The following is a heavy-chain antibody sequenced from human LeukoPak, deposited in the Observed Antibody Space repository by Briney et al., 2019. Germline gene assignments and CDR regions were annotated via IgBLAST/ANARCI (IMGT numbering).Heavy chain of an antibody. CDR3: ARNRYYYGSGNYGVPNWFDP. J-gene: IGHJ5*02. CDR2: INHSGST. Sequence: SETLSLTCAVYGGPFSGYYWSWIRQPPGKGLEWIGEINHSGSTNYNPSLKSRVTISVDTSKNQCSLKLNSVTAADTAVYYCARNRYYYGSGNYGVPNWFDPWGQGTLVTVSS. D-gene: IGHD3-10*01. V-gene: IGHV4-34*01. CDR1: GGPFSGYY.